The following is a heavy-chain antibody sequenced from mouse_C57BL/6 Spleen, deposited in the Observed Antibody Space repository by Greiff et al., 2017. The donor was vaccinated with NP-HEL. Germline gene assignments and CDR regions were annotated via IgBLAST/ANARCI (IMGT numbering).Heavy chain of an antibody. J-gene: IGHJ3*01. CDR3: TGDYDWFAY. Sequence: ESGAELVRPGASVTLSCKASGYTFTDYEMHWVKQTPVHGLEWIGAIDPETGGTAYNQKFKGKAILTADKSSSTAYMELRSLTSEDSAVYYCTGDYDWFAYWGQGTLVTVSA. V-gene: IGHV1-15*01. CDR1: GYTFTDYE. D-gene: IGHD2-4*01. CDR2: IDPETGGT.